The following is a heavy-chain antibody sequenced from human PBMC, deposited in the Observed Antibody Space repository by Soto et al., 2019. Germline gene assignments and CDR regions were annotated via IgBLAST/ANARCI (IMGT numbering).Heavy chain of an antibody. V-gene: IGHV1-8*01. Sequence: ASVKVSCKASGYTFTSYDINWVRQATGQGLEWMGWMNPNSGNTGYAQKFQGRVTMTRNTSISTAYMELSSLRSEDTAVYYCARGRLRNSPVNYWGQGTLVTVSS. D-gene: IGHD2-21*01. CDR2: MNPNSGNT. CDR1: GYTFTSYD. CDR3: ARGRLRNSPVNY. J-gene: IGHJ4*02.